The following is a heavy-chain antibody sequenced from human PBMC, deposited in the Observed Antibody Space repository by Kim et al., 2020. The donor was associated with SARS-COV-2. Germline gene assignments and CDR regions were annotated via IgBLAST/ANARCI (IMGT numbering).Heavy chain of an antibody. D-gene: IGHD3-10*01. CDR3: ARGAVYYYGSGSYFPDNPPTNIIIDY. CDR1: GGSFSGYY. Sequence: SETLSLTCAVYGGSFSGYYWSWIRQPPGKGLEWIGEINHSGSTNYNPSLKSRVTISVDTSKNQFSLKLSSVTAADTAVYYCARGAVYYYGSGSYFPDNPPTNIIIDYWGQGTLVTVSS. V-gene: IGHV4-34*01. J-gene: IGHJ4*02. CDR2: INHSGST.